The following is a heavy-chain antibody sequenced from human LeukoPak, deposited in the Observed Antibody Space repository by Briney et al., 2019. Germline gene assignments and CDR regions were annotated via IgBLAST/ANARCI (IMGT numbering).Heavy chain of an antibody. CDR3: AKDQRRFSGTYGASAFDI. J-gene: IGHJ3*02. D-gene: IGHD1-26*01. Sequence: QPGGSLRLSCAASGFTFSSYAMSWVRQAPGKGLEWVSAISGSGGSTYYADSVKGRFTISRDNSKNTLYLQMNSLRVEDAAVYYCAKDQRRFSGTYGASAFDIWGQGTMVTVSA. V-gene: IGHV3-23*01. CDR2: ISGSGGST. CDR1: GFTFSSYA.